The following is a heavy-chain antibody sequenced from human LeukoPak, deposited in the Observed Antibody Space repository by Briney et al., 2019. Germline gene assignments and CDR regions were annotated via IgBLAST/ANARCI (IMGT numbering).Heavy chain of an antibody. D-gene: IGHD2-15*01. V-gene: IGHV4-34*01. J-gene: IGHJ4*02. CDR1: GGSFSGYY. CDR2: NNHSGST. CDR3: ARVRYCSGGSCYPY. Sequence: PSETLSLTCAVYGGSFSGYYWSWIRQPPGKGLEWIGENNHSGSTNYNPSLKSRVTISVDTSKNQFSLKLSSVTAADTAVYYCARVRYCSGGSCYPYWGQGTLVTVSS.